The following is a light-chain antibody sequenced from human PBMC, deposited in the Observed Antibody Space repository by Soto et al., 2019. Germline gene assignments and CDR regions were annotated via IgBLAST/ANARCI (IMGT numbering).Light chain of an antibody. V-gene: IGKV3-11*01. CDR1: QSVAGY. Sequence: ELVLTQSPATLSLSPGERATLSCRASQSVAGYLAWYQQKPGQGPRLLIYDTSNRATRAPPRFSGSGSGTDFTLTISSLEPEDFAIYYCQHRSNWRMYTFGQGTKLEIK. CDR3: QHRSNWRMYT. CDR2: DTS. J-gene: IGKJ2*01.